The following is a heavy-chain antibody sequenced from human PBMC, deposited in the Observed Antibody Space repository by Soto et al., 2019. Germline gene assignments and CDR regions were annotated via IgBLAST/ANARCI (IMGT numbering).Heavy chain of an antibody. Sequence: LSLTCTVSGGSISSGNYCWSWIRQPPGKGLEWIGFIHYSGSSYYNPSLKSRVTISVDTSKNQFSLKLDSVTAADTAVYYCARDLDTATYFDYWGHGTLVTVSS. D-gene: IGHD5-18*01. V-gene: IGHV4-30-4*01. CDR2: IHYSGSS. CDR1: GGSISSGNYC. CDR3: ARDLDTATYFDY. J-gene: IGHJ4*01.